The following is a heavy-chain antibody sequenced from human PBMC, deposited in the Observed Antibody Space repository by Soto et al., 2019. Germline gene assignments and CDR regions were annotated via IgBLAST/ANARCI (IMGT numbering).Heavy chain of an antibody. CDR3: ARAMVRGVRGDY. D-gene: IGHD3-10*01. J-gene: IGHJ4*02. V-gene: IGHV3-23*01. CDR1: GLTFSSYA. CDR2: ISGSGGST. Sequence: EVQLLESGGGLVQPGGSLRLSCAASGLTFSSYAMSWVRQAPGKGLEWVSAISGSGGSTYYADSVKGRFTISRDNSKNTLYLQMNSLRAEDTAVYYCARAMVRGVRGDYWGQGTLVTVSS.